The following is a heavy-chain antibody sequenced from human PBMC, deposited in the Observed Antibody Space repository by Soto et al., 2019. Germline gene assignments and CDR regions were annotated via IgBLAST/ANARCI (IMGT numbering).Heavy chain of an antibody. CDR2: IYYSGST. CDR1: GGSVSSGSYY. D-gene: IGHD6-13*01. V-gene: IGHV4-61*01. CDR3: ARAPSVGYSSSWYAY. J-gene: IGHJ4*02. Sequence: PSETLSLTCTVSGGSVSSGSYYWSWIRQPPGKGLEWIGYIYYSGSTNYNPSLKSRVTISVDTSKNQFSLKLSSVTAADTAVYYCARAPSVGYSSSWYAYWGQGTLVTAPQ.